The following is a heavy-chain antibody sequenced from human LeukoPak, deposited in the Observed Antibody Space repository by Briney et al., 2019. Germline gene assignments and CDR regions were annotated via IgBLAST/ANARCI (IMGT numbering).Heavy chain of an antibody. Sequence: GASVKVSCKASGYTFNRYGMNWVRQAPGQGLEWMGWINPNSGNTGYSQKFQGRVTMTRNTSISTAYMELSSLRSEDTAVYYCARVRVVWDLDDAFDIWGQGTMVTVSS. D-gene: IGHD1-26*01. CDR3: ARVRVVWDLDDAFDI. V-gene: IGHV1-8*01. CDR2: INPNSGNT. CDR1: GYTFNRYG. J-gene: IGHJ3*02.